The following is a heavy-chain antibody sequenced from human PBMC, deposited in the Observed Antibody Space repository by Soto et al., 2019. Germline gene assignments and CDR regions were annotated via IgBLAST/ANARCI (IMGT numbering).Heavy chain of an antibody. Sequence: ASVKVSWKASGYTFTSDDINWVRQATGQGLEWMGWMNPNSGNTGYAQKFQGRVTMTRNTSISTAYMELSSLRSEDTAVYYCARVGPICSSTSCYLYYFDYWGQGTLVTVSS. CDR1: GYTFTSDD. V-gene: IGHV1-8*01. CDR2: MNPNSGNT. J-gene: IGHJ4*02. CDR3: ARVGPICSSTSCYLYYFDY. D-gene: IGHD2-2*01.